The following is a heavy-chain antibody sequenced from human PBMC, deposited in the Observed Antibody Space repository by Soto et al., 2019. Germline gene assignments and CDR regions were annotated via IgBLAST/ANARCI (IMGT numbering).Heavy chain of an antibody. V-gene: IGHV4-39*01. CDR2: IYYSGST. CDR3: AIGSSGWYDRFDP. Sequence: PSETLSLTCTVSGGSISSSSYYWGWIRQPPGKGLEWIGSIYYSGSTYYNPSLKSRVTISVDTSKNQFSLKLSSVTAADTAVYYCAIGSSGWYDRFDPWGQGTLVTVSS. D-gene: IGHD6-19*01. J-gene: IGHJ5*02. CDR1: GGSISSSSYY.